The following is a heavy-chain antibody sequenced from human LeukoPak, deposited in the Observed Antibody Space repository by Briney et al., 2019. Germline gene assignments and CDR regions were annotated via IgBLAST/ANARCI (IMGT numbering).Heavy chain of an antibody. CDR3: ARDPSVQGSSSYRGDYFDY. V-gene: IGHV3-21*01. CDR2: ISSSSSYI. Sequence: GGSLRLSCAASGFTFSSYSMSWVRQAPGKGLEWVSSISSSSSYIYYADSVKGRFTISRDNAKNSLYLQMNSLRAEDTAVYYCARDPSVQGSSSYRGDYFDYWGQGTLVTVSS. D-gene: IGHD6-13*01. J-gene: IGHJ4*02. CDR1: GFTFSSYS.